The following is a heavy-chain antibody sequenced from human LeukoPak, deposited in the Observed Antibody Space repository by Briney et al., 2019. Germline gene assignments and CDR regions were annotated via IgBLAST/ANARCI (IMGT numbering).Heavy chain of an antibody. Sequence: PSETLSLTCTVSGYAIISGGFSWNWIRQPPGKGLEWIGCIYDRGPAHYNPSLKSRFTISVDRPKNQFFLNVTSLTAADTAVYYCASLGATMTTDAFDIWGQGTLVTVSS. V-gene: IGHV4-30-2*01. D-gene: IGHD4-17*01. J-gene: IGHJ3*02. CDR2: IYDRGPA. CDR3: ASLGATMTTDAFDI. CDR1: GYAIISGGFS.